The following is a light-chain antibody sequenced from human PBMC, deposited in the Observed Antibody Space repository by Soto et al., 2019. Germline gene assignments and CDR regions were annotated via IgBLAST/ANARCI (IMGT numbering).Light chain of an antibody. CDR3: QHINRYIT. Sequence: DIELTQSPSFLSASAGDRVTITCRASQVISNYLAWYQQKPGQAPKLLLYAASTLQNEVPSRFSGSGSGTEFTLTIGGLQPEDFSTYYCQHINRYITFGQGTQVEIK. V-gene: IGKV1-9*01. CDR1: QVISNY. J-gene: IGKJ1*01. CDR2: AAS.